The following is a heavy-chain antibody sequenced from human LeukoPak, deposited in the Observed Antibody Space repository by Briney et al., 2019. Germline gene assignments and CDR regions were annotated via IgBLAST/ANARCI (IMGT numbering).Heavy chain of an antibody. CDR3: ARGVTARGFYYYMDI. J-gene: IGHJ6*03. Sequence: GASVKVSCKASGGTFSSYAISWVRQAPGQGLEWMGGIIPIFGTANYAQKFQGRVTITADKSTSTAYMELSSLRPDDTAVYSCARGVTARGFYYYMDIWGNGTTVTISS. D-gene: IGHD2-21*02. CDR2: IIPIFGTA. V-gene: IGHV1-69*06. CDR1: GGTFSSYA.